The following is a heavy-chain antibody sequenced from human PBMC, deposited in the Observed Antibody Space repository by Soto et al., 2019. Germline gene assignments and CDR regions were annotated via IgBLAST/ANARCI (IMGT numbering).Heavy chain of an antibody. Sequence: GGSLRLSCAASGFTFSSYAMGWVRQAPGKGLEWVSAISGSGGSTYYADSVKGRFTISRDNSKNTLYLQMNSLRAEDTAVYYCAKGSRSSLRGWFSDYWGQGTLVTVSS. CDR1: GFTFSSYA. D-gene: IGHD6-19*01. CDR2: ISGSGGST. CDR3: AKGSRSSLRGWFSDY. V-gene: IGHV3-23*01. J-gene: IGHJ4*02.